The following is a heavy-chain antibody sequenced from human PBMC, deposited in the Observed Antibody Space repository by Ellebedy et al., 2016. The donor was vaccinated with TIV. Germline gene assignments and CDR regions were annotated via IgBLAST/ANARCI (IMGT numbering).Heavy chain of an antibody. Sequence: GESLKISXAASGFTFSSYWMSWVRQAPGKGLEWVANIKQDGSEKYYVDSVKGRFTISRDNAKNSLYLQMNSLRAEDTAVYYCARAIVGALPLYWGQGTLVTVSS. J-gene: IGHJ4*02. D-gene: IGHD1-26*01. V-gene: IGHV3-7*01. CDR2: IKQDGSEK. CDR1: GFTFSSYW. CDR3: ARAIVGALPLY.